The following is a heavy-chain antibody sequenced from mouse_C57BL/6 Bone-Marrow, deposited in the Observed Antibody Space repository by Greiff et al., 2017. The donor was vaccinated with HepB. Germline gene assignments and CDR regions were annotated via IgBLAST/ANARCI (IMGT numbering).Heavy chain of an antibody. D-gene: IGHD2-3*01. J-gene: IGHJ2*01. Sequence: DVHLVESGGGLVQPKGSLKLSCAASGFSFNTYAMNWVRQAPGKGLEWVARIRSKSNNYATYYADSVKDRFTISRDDSESMLYLQMNNLKTEDTAMYYCVRHFPYDGYYDGYFDYWGQGTTLTVSS. CDR1: GFSFNTYA. V-gene: IGHV10-1*01. CDR2: IRSKSNNYAT. CDR3: VRHFPYDGYYDGYFDY.